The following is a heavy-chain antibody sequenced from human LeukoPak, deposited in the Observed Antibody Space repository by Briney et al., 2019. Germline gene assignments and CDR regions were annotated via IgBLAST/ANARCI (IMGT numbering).Heavy chain of an antibody. J-gene: IGHJ1*01. D-gene: IGHD1-26*01. CDR3: AKAPSGNYGPMEYFQH. CDR1: GFTFSSYA. Sequence: PGGSLRLSCAASGFTFSSYAMSWVRQAPGKGLEWVSAISGSGGSTYYADSVKGRFTISRDNSKNTLYLQMNSLRAEDTAVYSCAKAPSGNYGPMEYFQHWGQGTLVTVSS. CDR2: ISGSGGST. V-gene: IGHV3-23*01.